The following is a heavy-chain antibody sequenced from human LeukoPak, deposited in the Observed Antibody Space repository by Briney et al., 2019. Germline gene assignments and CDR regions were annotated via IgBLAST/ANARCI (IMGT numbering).Heavy chain of an antibody. J-gene: IGHJ4*02. CDR3: ARHEGYDFWSGTFDY. Sequence: SETLSLTCAVSGYSISSGYYWGWIRPPPGKGLEWIGSIYHSGSTYYNPSLKSRVTISVDTSKNQFSLKLSSVTAAATAVYYCARHEGYDFWSGTFDYWGQGTLVTVSS. V-gene: IGHV4-38-2*01. D-gene: IGHD3-3*01. CDR1: GYSISSGYY. CDR2: IYHSGST.